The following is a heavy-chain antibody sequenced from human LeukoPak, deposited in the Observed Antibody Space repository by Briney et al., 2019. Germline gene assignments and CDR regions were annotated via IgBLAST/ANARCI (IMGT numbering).Heavy chain of an antibody. CDR1: GFTFSSYS. CDR2: ISSSSSYI. D-gene: IGHD4-17*01. J-gene: IGHJ4*02. V-gene: IGHV3-21*01. CDR3: ARDDYGDYAGFDY. Sequence: GGSLRLSCGASGFTFSSYSTNWVRQAPGKGLEWVSSISSSSSYIYYADSVKGRFTISRDNAKNSLYLQMNSLRAEDTAVYYCARDDYGDYAGFDYWGQGTLVTVSS.